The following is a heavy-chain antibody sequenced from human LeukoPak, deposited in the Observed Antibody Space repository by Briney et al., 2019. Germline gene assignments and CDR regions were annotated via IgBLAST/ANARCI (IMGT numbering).Heavy chain of an antibody. CDR3: ASTDDAAAGPN. V-gene: IGHV3-7*01. CDR2: INQNGGVT. D-gene: IGHD6-25*01. Sequence: GGSLRLSCAASRFIFSNDWMTWVRQAPGKGLEWVANINQNGGVTFYADPVKGRFTISRDNAKNSLYLQMNTLSVEDTAVYYCASTDDAAAGPNWGQGTLVTVSS. CDR1: RFIFSNDW. J-gene: IGHJ4*02.